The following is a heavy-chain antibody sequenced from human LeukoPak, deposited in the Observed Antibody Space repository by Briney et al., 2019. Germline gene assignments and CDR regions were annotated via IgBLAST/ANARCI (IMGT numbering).Heavy chain of an antibody. D-gene: IGHD4-17*01. V-gene: IGHV3-21*01. CDR3: ARVYGDYDRGYSDY. J-gene: IGHJ4*02. Sequence: GGSLRLSCAASGFTFNSYNVNWVRQAPGKGLEWVSSISSSSAYIYYADSVKGRFTISRDNAKNSLYLQMNSLRVEDTAVYYCARVYGDYDRGYSDYWGQGTLVTVSS. CDR2: ISSSSAYI. CDR1: GFTFNSYN.